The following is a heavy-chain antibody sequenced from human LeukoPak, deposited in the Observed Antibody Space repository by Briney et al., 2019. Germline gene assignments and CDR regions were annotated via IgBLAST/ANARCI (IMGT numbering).Heavy chain of an antibody. CDR1: GFTFSSYW. CDR3: ARKSSYGFV. D-gene: IGHD5-18*01. V-gene: IGHV3-7*05. Sequence: PGGSLRLSCAAFGFTFSSYWMSWVRQAPGKGLEWVANIKQDGSEKYYVDSVKGRFTISRDNAKNSLYLQMNSLRAEDTAVYYCARKSSYGFVWGQGTLVTVSS. CDR2: IKQDGSEK. J-gene: IGHJ4*02.